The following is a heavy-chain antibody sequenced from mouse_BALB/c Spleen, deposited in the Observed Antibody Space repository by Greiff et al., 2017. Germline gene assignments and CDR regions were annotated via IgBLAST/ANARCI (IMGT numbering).Heavy chain of an antibody. V-gene: IGHV5-6-3*01. Sequence: VQLQQSGGGLVQPGGSLKLSCAASGFTFSSYGMSWVRQTPDKRLELVATINSNGGSTYYPDSVKGRFTISRDNAKNTLYLQMSSLKSEDTAMYYCARDHGNYGYWGQGTTLTVSS. J-gene: IGHJ2*01. CDR2: INSNGGST. CDR3: ARDHGNYGY. D-gene: IGHD2-1*01. CDR1: GFTFSSYG.